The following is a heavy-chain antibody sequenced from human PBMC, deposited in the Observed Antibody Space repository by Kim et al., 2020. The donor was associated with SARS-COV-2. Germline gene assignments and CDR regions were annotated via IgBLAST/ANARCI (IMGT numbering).Heavy chain of an antibody. CDR1: GGSISSSSYY. D-gene: IGHD6-19*01. J-gene: IGHJ4*02. V-gene: IGHV4-39*01. Sequence: SETLSLTCTVSGGSISSSSYYWGWIRQPPGKGLEWIGSIYYSGSTYYNPSLKSRVTISVDTSKNQFSLKLSSVTAADTAVYYCARQSLAAGTPGWDYWGQGTLVTVSS. CDR2: IYYSGST. CDR3: ARQSLAAGTPGWDY.